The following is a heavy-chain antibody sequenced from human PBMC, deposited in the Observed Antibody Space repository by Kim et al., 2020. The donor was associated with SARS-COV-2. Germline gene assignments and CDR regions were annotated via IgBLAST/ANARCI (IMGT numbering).Heavy chain of an antibody. J-gene: IGHJ5*01. D-gene: IGHD3-9*01. CDR3: ARDQTILTTGTKYNWFDT. Sequence: ASVKVSCKTSGYTFTNYGINWVRQAPGQGLQWMGRINTYYGKTNYAQHFQGRVTMTTDTSTSTVYMELSSLRSDDPAVYYCARDQTILTTGTKYNWFDTW. V-gene: IGHV1-18*01. CDR1: GYTFTNYG. CDR2: INTYYGKT.